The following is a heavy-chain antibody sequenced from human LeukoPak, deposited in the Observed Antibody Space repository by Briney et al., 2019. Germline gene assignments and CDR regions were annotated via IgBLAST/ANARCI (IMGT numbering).Heavy chain of an antibody. CDR1: GYTFRNYD. Sequence: ASVKVSCKASGYTFRNYDINWVRQAAGQGLEWMAWMNPRSGNTGYAQKFQGRVTITRNNSISTDYMELSKLRSEDTGIYYCTRRYSSIDYAERAFDYWGQGALVTVSS. V-gene: IGHV1-8*03. D-gene: IGHD6-13*01. CDR3: TRRYSSIDYAERAFDY. CDR2: MNPRSGNT. J-gene: IGHJ4*02.